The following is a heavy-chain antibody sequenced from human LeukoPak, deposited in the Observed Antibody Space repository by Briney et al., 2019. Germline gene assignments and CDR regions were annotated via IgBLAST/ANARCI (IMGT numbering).Heavy chain of an antibody. V-gene: IGHV4-34*01. CDR3: ARGGSGWYDRHAFDY. CDR2: INHSGST. Sequence: KSSETLSLTCVVYGASFSGHYWSWIRQPPGKGLEWIGEINHSGSTDYNPSLKSRVTISVDTSKNQFSLKLSSVTAADTAIYYCARGGSGWYDRHAFDYWGQGTLFTVSS. CDR1: GASFSGHY. D-gene: IGHD6-19*01. J-gene: IGHJ4*02.